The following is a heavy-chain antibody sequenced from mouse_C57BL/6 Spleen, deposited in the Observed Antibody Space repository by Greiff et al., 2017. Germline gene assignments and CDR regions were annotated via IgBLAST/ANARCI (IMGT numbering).Heavy chain of an antibody. CDR1: GFSFNTYA. Sequence: EVQLVESGGGLVQPKGSLKLSCAASGFSFNTYAMNWVRQAPGKGLEWVARIRSKSNNYATYYADSVKDRFTISRDDSESMLYLQMNNLKTEDTAMYYCGRQGDYYGSSHYAMDYWGQGTSVTVSS. D-gene: IGHD1-1*01. CDR2: IRSKSNNYAT. CDR3: GRQGDYYGSSHYAMDY. J-gene: IGHJ4*01. V-gene: IGHV10-1*01.